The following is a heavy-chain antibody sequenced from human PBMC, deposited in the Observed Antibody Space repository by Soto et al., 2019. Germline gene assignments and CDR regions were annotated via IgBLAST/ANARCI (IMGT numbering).Heavy chain of an antibody. D-gene: IGHD3-3*01. CDR3: ASGDRITIFGVVITTEH. CDR2: IWYDGSNK. Sequence: GGSLRLSCAASGFTFSSYGMHWVRQAPGKGLEWVAVIWYDGSNKYYADSVKGRFTISRDNSKNTLYLQMNSLRAEDTAVYYCASGDRITIFGVVITTEHWGQGTLVTVSS. CDR1: GFTFSSYG. V-gene: IGHV3-33*01. J-gene: IGHJ1*01.